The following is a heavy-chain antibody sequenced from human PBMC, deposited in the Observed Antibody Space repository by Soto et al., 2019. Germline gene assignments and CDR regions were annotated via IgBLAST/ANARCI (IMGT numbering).Heavy chain of an antibody. CDR1: GFTSSSYW. D-gene: IGHD4-17*01. V-gene: IGHV3-7*01. CDR2: IKQDGSEK. Sequence: GGSLRLSCAASGFTSSSYWMSWVRQAPGKGLEWVANIKQDGSEKYYADSVKGRFTISRDNAKNSLYLQMNSLRAEDTAVYYCARVATVTTPSDAFAIWGQGTMVTV. CDR3: ARVATVTTPSDAFAI. J-gene: IGHJ3*02.